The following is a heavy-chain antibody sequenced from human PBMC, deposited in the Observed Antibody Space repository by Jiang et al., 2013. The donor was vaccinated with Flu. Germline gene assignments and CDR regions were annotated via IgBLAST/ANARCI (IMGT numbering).Heavy chain of an antibody. J-gene: IGHJ4*02. V-gene: IGHV3-23*01. D-gene: IGHD3-3*01. CDR3: AKDRGLRFLEWLLTFDY. Sequence: VQLLESGGGLVQPGGSLRLSCAASGFTFSSYAMSWVRQAPGKGLEWVSAISGSGGSTYYADSVKGRFTISRDNSKNTLYLQMNSLRAEDTAVYYCAKDRGLRFLEWLLTFDYWAREPWSPSPQ. CDR1: GFTFSSYA. CDR2: ISGSGGST.